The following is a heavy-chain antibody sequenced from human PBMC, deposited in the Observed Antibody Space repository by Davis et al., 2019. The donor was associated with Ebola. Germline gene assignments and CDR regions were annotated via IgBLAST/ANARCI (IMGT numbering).Heavy chain of an antibody. J-gene: IGHJ4*02. CDR1: GFTFSSYA. V-gene: IGHV3-64D*06. CDR3: VKGAVEMAYFDY. CDR2: ISSNGGST. D-gene: IGHD5-24*01. Sequence: GESLKISCSASGFTFSSYAMHWVRQAPGKGLEYVSAISSNGGSTYYADSVKGRFTISRDNSKNTLYLQMSSLRAEDTAVYYWVKGAVEMAYFDYWGQGTLVTVSS.